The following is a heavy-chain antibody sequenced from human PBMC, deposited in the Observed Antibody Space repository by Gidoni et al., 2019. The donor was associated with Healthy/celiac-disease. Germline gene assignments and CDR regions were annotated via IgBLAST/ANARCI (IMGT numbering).Heavy chain of an antibody. Sequence: EVQLVESGGGLVQPGGSLRPSCAASGFTFSRYEMNWGRQAPGKGLEWVSYISRSGITISYADSVKGRFTISRDNAKNSLYLQMNSLRAEDTAVYYCARDLFNGDYGNYFDYWGQGTLVTVSS. CDR1: GFTFSRYE. V-gene: IGHV3-48*03. CDR2: ISRSGITI. D-gene: IGHD4-17*01. J-gene: IGHJ4*02. CDR3: ARDLFNGDYGNYFDY.